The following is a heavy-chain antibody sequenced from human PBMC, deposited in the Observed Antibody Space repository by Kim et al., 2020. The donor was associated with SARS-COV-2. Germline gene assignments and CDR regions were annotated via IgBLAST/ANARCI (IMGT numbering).Heavy chain of an antibody. D-gene: IGHD3-10*01. CDR3: ARGGGIWFGEFPVGY. V-gene: IGHV3-7*01. Sequence: DSVKGRFTLSRDNAKNSLYLKMNSLGAEATAVYYCARGGGIWFGEFPVGYWGQGTLVTVSS. J-gene: IGHJ4*02.